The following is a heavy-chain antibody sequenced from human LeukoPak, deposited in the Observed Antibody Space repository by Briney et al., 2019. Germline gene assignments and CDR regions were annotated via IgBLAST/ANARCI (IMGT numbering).Heavy chain of an antibody. CDR1: GYTFTSYG. J-gene: IGHJ5*02. D-gene: IGHD2-15*01. CDR3: ARDREYCSGGSCGGLEFDH. V-gene: IGHV1-18*01. Sequence: ASVKVSCKASGYTFTSYGISWVRQAPGQGLEWMGWISAYNGNTNYAQKLQGRVTMTTDTSTSTAYMELRSLRSEDTAVYYCARDREYCSGGSCGGLEFDHWGQGTLVTVSS. CDR2: ISAYNGNT.